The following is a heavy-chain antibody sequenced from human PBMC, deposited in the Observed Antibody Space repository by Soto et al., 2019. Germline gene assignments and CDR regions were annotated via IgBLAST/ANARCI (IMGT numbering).Heavy chain of an antibody. J-gene: IGHJ6*02. CDR1: GSSSASYW. D-gene: IGHD6-6*01. V-gene: IGHV5-51*01. CDR3: ARTRSFTLGFSYDGMDV. CDR2: SYPGDSDT. Sequence: PGESLNTSCEGSGSSSASYWIGWLRPIAREHVEWVGISYPGDSDTRDSPSLQGQVTTSADTTRTTSYLQWTRRTAAATALYYAARTRSFTLGFSYDGMDVWGQGTPVTVSS.